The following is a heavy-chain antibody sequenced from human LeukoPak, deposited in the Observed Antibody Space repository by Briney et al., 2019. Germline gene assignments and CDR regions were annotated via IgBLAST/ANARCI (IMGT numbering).Heavy chain of an antibody. D-gene: IGHD2-15*01. CDR3: ARGREVYCSGGSCRGYFDY. CDR2: IYYSGST. Sequence: SETLSLTCTVSGGSISSSSYYWGWIRQPPGKGLEWIGSIYYSGSTYYNPSLKSRVTISVDTSKNQFSLKLSSVTAADTAVYYCARGREVYCSGGSCRGYFDYWGQGTLVTVSS. CDR1: GGSISSSSYY. V-gene: IGHV4-39*01. J-gene: IGHJ4*02.